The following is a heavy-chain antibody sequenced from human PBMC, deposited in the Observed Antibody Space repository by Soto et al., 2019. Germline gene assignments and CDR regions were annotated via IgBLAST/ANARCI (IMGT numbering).Heavy chain of an antibody. D-gene: IGHD3-16*01. CDR3: AHAFGGTSWPNDAFDV. V-gene: IGHV2-5*02. CDR2: IYWDDDT. CDR1: GFSFSADGVG. Sequence: QITLKESGPTLVKPTQTLTLTCIFSGFSFSADGVGVGWIRQPPGKALEWLALIYWDDDTRYRPSLKSRLTIPKXSXKXXVVLTMTNMDPVDTATYYCAHAFGGTSWPNDAFDVWGQGTVVTVSS. J-gene: IGHJ3*01.